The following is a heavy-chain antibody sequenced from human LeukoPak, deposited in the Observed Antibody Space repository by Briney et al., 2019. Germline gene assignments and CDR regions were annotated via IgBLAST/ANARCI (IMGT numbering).Heavy chain of an antibody. V-gene: IGHV3-7*01. D-gene: IGHD3-10*01. CDR2: IKQDGTEK. J-gene: IGHJ4*02. CDR3: ARDVFPFGTPFDY. CDR1: GFTFANYW. Sequence: SGGSPRLSCAASGFTFANYWMTWVRQAPGKGLEWVANIKQDGTEKFYVDSVKGRFTISRDNVKNSLYLQMSSLRVEDTAIYYCARDVFPFGTPFDYWGQGALVTVSS.